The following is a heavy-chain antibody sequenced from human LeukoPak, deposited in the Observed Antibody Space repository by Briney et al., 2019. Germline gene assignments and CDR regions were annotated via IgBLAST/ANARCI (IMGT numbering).Heavy chain of an antibody. CDR3: AIDPPYRSGWYLNILYYFHH. D-gene: IGHD6-19*01. V-gene: IGHV3-30-3*01. Sequence: GGSLRLSCAASGFTFSSYAMHWVRQAPGKGLEWVAVISYDGSNKYYADSVKGRFTVSRDNARNSLYLQMNSLRAEDTAVYYCAIDPPYRSGWYLNILYYFHHWGQGTLVSVSS. CDR1: GFTFSSYA. J-gene: IGHJ4*02. CDR2: ISYDGSNK.